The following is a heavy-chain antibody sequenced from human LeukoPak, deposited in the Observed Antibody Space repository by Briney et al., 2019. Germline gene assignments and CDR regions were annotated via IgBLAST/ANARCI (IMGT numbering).Heavy chain of an antibody. CDR2: MNPNSGNT. D-gene: IGHD3-9*01. J-gene: IGHJ5*02. V-gene: IGHV1-8*01. CDR3: ARRKTIRTDNWFDP. Sequence: ASVKVSCKASGYTFTSYDINWVRQATGQGLEWMGWMNPNSGNTGYAQKFQGRVTMTRNTSISTAYMELSSLRPEDTAVYYCARRKTIRTDNWFDPWGQGTLVTVSS. CDR1: GYTFTSYD.